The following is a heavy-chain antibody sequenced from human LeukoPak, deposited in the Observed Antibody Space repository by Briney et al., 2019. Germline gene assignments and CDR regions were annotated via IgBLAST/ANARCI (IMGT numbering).Heavy chain of an antibody. CDR3: ARAVVGRKDLDL. D-gene: IGHD1-1*01. J-gene: IGHJ3*01. CDR2: IYYSGST. Sequence: PSETLSLTCTVSGGSISSGGYYWSWIRQHPGKGLEWIGYIYYSGSTYYNPSLKSRVTISVDTSKNQFSLKLSSVTAADTAVYYCARAVVGRKDLDLWGQGTMVTVSS. CDR1: GGSISSGGYY. V-gene: IGHV4-31*03.